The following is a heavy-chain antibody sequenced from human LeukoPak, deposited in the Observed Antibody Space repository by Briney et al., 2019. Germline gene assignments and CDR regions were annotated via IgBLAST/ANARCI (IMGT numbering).Heavy chain of an antibody. J-gene: IGHJ4*02. CDR2: ISGSGGST. Sequence: GGSLRLSCAASGFTFSSYAMSWVRQAPGQGLERVSAISGSGGSTYYADSVKGRCATSRDNTYNTQYPLMISLRAEDTAVYYCAKVFHNAYSSGWYREYYFDYWGQGTLVTVSS. D-gene: IGHD6-19*01. CDR3: AKVFHNAYSSGWYREYYFDY. V-gene: IGHV3-23*01. CDR1: GFTFSSYA.